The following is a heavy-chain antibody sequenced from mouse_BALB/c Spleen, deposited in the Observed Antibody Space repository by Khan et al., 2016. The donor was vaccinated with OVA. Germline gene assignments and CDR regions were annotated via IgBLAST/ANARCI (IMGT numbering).Heavy chain of an antibody. CDR3: ARTARIKY. CDR2: ISYSGST. V-gene: IGHV3-2*02. Sequence: EVKLLESGPGLVKPSQSLSLTCTVTGYSITSGYVWYWIRQFPGNKLEWMGYISYSGSTNYNPSLKSRISITRDTSKNQFFLQLNSVTNKDTATYYCARTARIKYWGQGTTLTVSS. D-gene: IGHD1-2*01. J-gene: IGHJ2*01. CDR1: GYSITSGYV.